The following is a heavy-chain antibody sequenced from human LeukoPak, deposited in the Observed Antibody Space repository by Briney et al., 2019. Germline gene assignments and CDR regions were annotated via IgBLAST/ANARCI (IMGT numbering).Heavy chain of an antibody. D-gene: IGHD2-2*01. CDR2: INQSGST. CDR3: AAGCSSTSCYWYYYTDV. V-gene: IGHV4-34*01. Sequence: SETLSLTCAVYGGSFSGYYWSWIRQPPGKGLEWIGEINQSGSTNYNPSLKSRGTISVDTSKKQFSFNLSPVTAADTAVYYCAAGCSSTSCYWYYYTDVWGKGTTVTVSS. CDR1: GGSFSGYY. J-gene: IGHJ6*03.